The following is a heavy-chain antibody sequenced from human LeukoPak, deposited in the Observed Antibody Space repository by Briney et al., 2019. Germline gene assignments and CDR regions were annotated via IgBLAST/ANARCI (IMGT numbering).Heavy chain of an antibody. CDR1: GGSISSGGYS. Sequence: PSETLSLTCAVSGGSISSGGYSWSWIRQPPGKGLEWIGYIYYSGSTYYNPSLKSRVTISVDTSKNQFSLKLSSVTAADTAVYYCARVLVVPAAMGYYYYYYMDVWGKGTTVTVSS. CDR3: ARVLVVPAAMGYYYYYYMDV. J-gene: IGHJ6*03. V-gene: IGHV4-30-4*07. CDR2: IYYSGST. D-gene: IGHD2-2*01.